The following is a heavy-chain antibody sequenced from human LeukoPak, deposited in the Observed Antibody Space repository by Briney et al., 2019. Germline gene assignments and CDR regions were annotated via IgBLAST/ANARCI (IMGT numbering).Heavy chain of an antibody. V-gene: IGHV3-48*04. CDR3: ARDSDYGSGSYYYYYYMDV. D-gene: IGHD3-10*01. J-gene: IGHJ6*03. Sequence: GGSLRLSCAASGFTFSSYSMNWVRQAPGKGLEWVSYISSSGSTIYYADSVKGRFTISRDNAKNSLYLQMNSLRAEDTAVYYCARDSDYGSGSYYYYYYMDVWGKGTTVTISS. CDR1: GFTFSSYS. CDR2: ISSSGSTI.